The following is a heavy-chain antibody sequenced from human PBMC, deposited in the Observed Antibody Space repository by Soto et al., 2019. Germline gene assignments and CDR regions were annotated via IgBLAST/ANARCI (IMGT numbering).Heavy chain of an antibody. CDR3: ARGHLGYSSSWSGFDY. CDR2: INHSGGT. V-gene: IGHV4-34*01. Sequence: QVQLQQWGAGLLKTSETLSLTRAVYDGSFSGYYWSWIRQPPGKGLEWIGEINHSGGTNYNPSLESRVTISVDASKNQFSLKLTSVTAADTAVYYCARGHLGYSSSWSGFDYWGQGTLVTVSS. D-gene: IGHD6-13*01. J-gene: IGHJ4*02. CDR1: DGSFSGYY.